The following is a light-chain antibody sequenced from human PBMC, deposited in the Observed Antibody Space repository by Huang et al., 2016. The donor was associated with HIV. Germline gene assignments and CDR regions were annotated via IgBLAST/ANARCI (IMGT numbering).Light chain of an antibody. J-gene: IGKJ2*01. V-gene: IGKV3-15*01. CDR2: GAS. CDR3: QQYDKWPGT. CDR1: QRVGVN. Sequence: EVMMTQSPATLSVSLGDNASLSCRASQRVGVNLAWYQQKPGQAPTLLIYGASDRATGISARFSGSGSGTDFTLTISSLQSEDSAVYFCQQYDKWPGTFGQGTRLQI.